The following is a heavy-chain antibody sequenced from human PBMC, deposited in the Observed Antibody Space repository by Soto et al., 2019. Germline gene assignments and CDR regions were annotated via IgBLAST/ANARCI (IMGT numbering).Heavy chain of an antibody. CDR2: INPLGGSR. CDR3: ARHRVDVENYYYFGMDV. D-gene: IGHD1-1*01. J-gene: IGHJ6*02. Sequence: GKGACTACGYTVTIQYMTWVRQAPGQGLEWMGIINPLGGSRSCAQKLQGRVTMTRDTSPSTVYMELSSLRSEDTALYYCARHRVDVENYYYFGMDVWGQGTTVTISS. CDR1: GYTVTIQY. V-gene: IGHV1-46*01.